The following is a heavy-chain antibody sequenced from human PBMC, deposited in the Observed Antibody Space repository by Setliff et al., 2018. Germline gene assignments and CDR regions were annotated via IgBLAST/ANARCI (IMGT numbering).Heavy chain of an antibody. V-gene: IGHV4-30-4*08. D-gene: IGHD2-21*02. CDR2: IYYSGST. CDR3: ARDPYCGGDCRKDL. J-gene: IGHJ5*02. Sequence: PSETLSLTCAVSGGSISSGDYYWSWIRQPPGKGLEWIGYIYYSGSTYYNPPLKSRVTISVDTSKNQFSLKLSSVTAADTAVYYCARDPYCGGDCRKDLWGQGTLVTVSS. CDR1: GGSISSGDYY.